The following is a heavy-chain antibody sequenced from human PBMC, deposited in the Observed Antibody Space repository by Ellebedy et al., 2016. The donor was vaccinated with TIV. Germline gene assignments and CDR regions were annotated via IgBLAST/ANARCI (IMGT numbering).Heavy chain of an antibody. J-gene: IGHJ4*02. CDR2: IYSGGST. Sequence: GESLKISCEGSGFTVSSNYMSWVRQAPGKGLEWVSVIYSGGSTYYADSVKGRFTISRDNSKNTLYLQMNSLRAEDTAVYYCATAVWFGEKTSNFDYWGQGTLVTVSS. CDR3: ATAVWFGEKTSNFDY. CDR1: GFTVSSNY. V-gene: IGHV3-66*01. D-gene: IGHD3-10*01.